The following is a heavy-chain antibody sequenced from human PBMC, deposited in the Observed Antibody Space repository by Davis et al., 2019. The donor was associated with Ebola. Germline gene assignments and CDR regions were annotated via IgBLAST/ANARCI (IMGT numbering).Heavy chain of an antibody. Sequence: AASVKVSCKASGGSINNCVITWVRQAPGQGLEWVGGLIPMFGMVKYAQKLQGRVTIIADGSTSTAYMEVNTLTSEDTATYYCAREGFDEGVPIAWGQGTLITVSS. CDR3: AREGFDEGVPIA. D-gene: IGHD2-15*01. V-gene: IGHV1-69*13. CDR2: LIPMFGMV. CDR1: GGSINNCV. J-gene: IGHJ4*02.